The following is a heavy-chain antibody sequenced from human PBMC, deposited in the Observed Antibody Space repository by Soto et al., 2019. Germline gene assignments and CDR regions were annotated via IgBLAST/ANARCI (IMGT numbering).Heavy chain of an antibody. Sequence: SETLSLTCTVSGDSISGGASFWSWIRQPPGKGLEWIANVYYSGSSYYNPSLKSRLTISVDTTKNQFSLQLKSMTAADTAVYYCAKLSCTSSTCYFPGWFDYWGPGTMVTVSS. CDR1: GDSISGGASF. J-gene: IGHJ5*01. CDR2: VYYSGSS. V-gene: IGHV4-31*03. CDR3: AKLSCTSSTCYFPGWFDY. D-gene: IGHD2-2*01.